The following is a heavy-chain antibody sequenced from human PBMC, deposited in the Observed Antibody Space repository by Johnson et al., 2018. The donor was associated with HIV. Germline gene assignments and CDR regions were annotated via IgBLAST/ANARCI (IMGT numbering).Heavy chain of an antibody. J-gene: IGHJ3*02. Sequence: VQLVESGGGVVQPGRSLRLSCAASGFTFSIYALSWVRQAPGKGLEWVGRIISERDGGTTDYSAPVKDRFTISRDDSTNTLYLQMNSLKIADTAVYYCATDLFSLILEDDAFDTWGQGTMVTVSS. CDR1: GFTFSIYA. CDR2: IISERDGGTT. V-gene: IGHV3-15*01. CDR3: ATDLFSLILEDDAFDT.